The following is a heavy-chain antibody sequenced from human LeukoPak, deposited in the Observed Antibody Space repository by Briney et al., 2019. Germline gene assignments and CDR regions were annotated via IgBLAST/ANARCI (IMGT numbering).Heavy chain of an antibody. CDR3: ARSTTHPYYNYMDV. CDR1: GFTFSSYW. V-gene: IGHV3-74*01. CDR2: INSDGSTT. Sequence: GGSLRLSCAASGFTFSSYWMHWVRQAPGKGLVWVSRINSDGSTTTYADSVKGRFTISRDNAKNTLYLQMNSLRVEDTAVYYCARSTTHPYYNYMDVWGKGTTVTLSS. J-gene: IGHJ6*03. D-gene: IGHD4-17*01.